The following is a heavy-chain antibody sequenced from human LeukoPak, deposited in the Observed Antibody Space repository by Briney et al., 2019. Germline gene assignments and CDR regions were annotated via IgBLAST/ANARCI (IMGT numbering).Heavy chain of an antibody. D-gene: IGHD6-13*01. Sequence: SETLSLTCAVYGGSFSGYYWSWIRQPPGKGLEWIGEINHSGSTYYNPSLKSRVTMSVDTSKNQFSLKLSSVTAADTAVYYCARLEKVGAAGLFDYWGQGTLATVSS. V-gene: IGHV4-34*01. J-gene: IGHJ4*02. CDR3: ARLEKVGAAGLFDY. CDR1: GGSFSGYY. CDR2: INHSGST.